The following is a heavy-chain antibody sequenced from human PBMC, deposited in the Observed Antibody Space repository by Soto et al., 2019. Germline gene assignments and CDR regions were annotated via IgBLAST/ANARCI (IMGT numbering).Heavy chain of an antibody. J-gene: IGHJ5*02. CDR3: ARTSTTLYNWFDP. V-gene: IGHV5-51*01. Sequence: GESLKISCKGSGYSFTSYWIGWVRQMPGKGLEWMGIIYPGGSDTRYSPSFQGQVTISADKSISTAYLQWSSLKASDTAMYYCARTSTTLYNWFDPWGQGTLVTASS. CDR2: IYPGGSDT. CDR1: GYSFTSYW.